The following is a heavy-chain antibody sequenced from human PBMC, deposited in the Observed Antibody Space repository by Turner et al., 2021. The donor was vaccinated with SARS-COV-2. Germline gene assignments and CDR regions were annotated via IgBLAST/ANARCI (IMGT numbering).Heavy chain of an antibody. D-gene: IGHD2-15*01. CDR3: ARVLGYCSGVSCYPDY. J-gene: IGHJ4*02. CDR1: GGSFNDYY. CDR2: INHIGST. V-gene: IGHV4-34*01. Sequence: QVQLQQWGAGLLKPSETLSLTCAVYGGSFNDYYGSWIRQPPGKGLEWIGEINHIGSTNYNPSLKSRVTISVDTSKNQFSLKLRSVTAADTAVYYCARVLGYCSGVSCYPDYWGQGTLVTVSS.